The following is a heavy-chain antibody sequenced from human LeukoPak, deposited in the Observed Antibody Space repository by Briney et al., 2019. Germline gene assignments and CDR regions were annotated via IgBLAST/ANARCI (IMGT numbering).Heavy chain of an antibody. CDR3: ARVRTYYYDSSGFDAFDI. D-gene: IGHD3-22*01. Sequence: PSETLFLTCTVAGGSISSYYWSWIRQPPGKGLEWIGYIYYSGSTNYNPSLKSRVTISVDTSKNQFSLQLSCVTAADTAVYYCARVRTYYYDSSGFDAFDIWGQGTMVTVSS. CDR1: GGSISSYY. V-gene: IGHV4-59*01. J-gene: IGHJ3*02. CDR2: IYYSGST.